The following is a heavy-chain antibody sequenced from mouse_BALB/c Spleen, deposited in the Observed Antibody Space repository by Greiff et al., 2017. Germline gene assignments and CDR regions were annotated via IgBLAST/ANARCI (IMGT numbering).Heavy chain of an antibody. D-gene: IGHD2-14*01. Sequence: VQLQQSGPELVRPGASVKMSCKASGYTFTSYWMHWVKQRPGQGLEWIGMIDLSNSETRLNQKFKDKATLNVDKSSNTAYMQLSSLTSEDSAVYYCATPLYYRYDWFAYWGQGTLVTVSA. CDR3: ATPLYYRYDWFAY. CDR2: IDLSNSET. V-gene: IGHV1-74*01. CDR1: GYTFTSYW. J-gene: IGHJ3*01.